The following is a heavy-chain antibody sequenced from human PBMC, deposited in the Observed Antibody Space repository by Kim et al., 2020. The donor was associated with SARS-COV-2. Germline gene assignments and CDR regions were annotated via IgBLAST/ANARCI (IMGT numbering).Heavy chain of an antibody. CDR3: AKYYNFWRGPNFDY. J-gene: IGHJ4*01. V-gene: IGHV3-21*01. D-gene: IGHD3-3*01. CDR1: GFTFSRYS. Sequence: GGSLRLSCAASGFTFSRYSMHWFRQAPGKGLEWVSSISRDRGEYIYYSDSVKGRFTISRDNAKNSLYLQMNSLRAEDTAVYFCAKYYNFWRGPNFDYWG. CDR2: ISRDRGEYI.